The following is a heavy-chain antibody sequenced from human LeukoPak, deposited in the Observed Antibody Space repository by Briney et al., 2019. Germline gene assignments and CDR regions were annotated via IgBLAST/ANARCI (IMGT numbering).Heavy chain of an antibody. Sequence: SQTLSLTCTVSGGSISSGSYFWSWIRQPAGKGLEWIGRIYTRGSTDYNPSLKSRVTISVDTSKNQFSLKLSSVTAADTAVYYCARHRGSSSLFDYWGQGTLVTVSS. CDR1: GGSISSGSYF. J-gene: IGHJ4*02. CDR2: IYTRGST. V-gene: IGHV4-61*02. CDR3: ARHRGSSSLFDY. D-gene: IGHD6-6*01.